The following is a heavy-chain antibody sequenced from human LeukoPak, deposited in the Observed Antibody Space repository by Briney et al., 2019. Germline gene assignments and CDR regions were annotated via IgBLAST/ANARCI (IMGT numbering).Heavy chain of an antibody. V-gene: IGHV1-18*01. D-gene: IGHD3-22*01. CDR2: ISTYNGYT. CDR1: RYTFPSYG. Sequence: ASVKVSCQASRYTFPSYGISWVRQAPGQGLEWMGWISTYNGYTNYAQKLQGRVSMTTHTSTSTAYMELRSLRSAETGVYDCARFFRYDSSAYCLDYWGQGGLVTVSS. CDR3: ARFFRYDSSAYCLDY. J-gene: IGHJ4*02.